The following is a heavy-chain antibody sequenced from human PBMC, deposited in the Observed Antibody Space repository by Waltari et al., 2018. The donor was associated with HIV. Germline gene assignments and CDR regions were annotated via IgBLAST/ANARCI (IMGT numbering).Heavy chain of an antibody. V-gene: IGHV4-61*01. Sequence: QVQLQESGPGLVKPSETLSLTCTVSGGSVSSGSYYWSWIRQPPGKGLEWIGDIYYSGSTNYNPSLKSRVTISVDTSKNQFSLKLSSVTAADTAVYYCTQTEGVAAAGGGWFDPWGQGTLVTVSS. CDR2: IYYSGST. CDR1: GGSVSSGSYY. D-gene: IGHD6-13*01. CDR3: TQTEGVAAAGGGWFDP. J-gene: IGHJ5*02.